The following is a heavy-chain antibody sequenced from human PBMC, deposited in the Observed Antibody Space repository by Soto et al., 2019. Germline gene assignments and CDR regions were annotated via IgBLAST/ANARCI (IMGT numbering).Heavy chain of an antibody. Sequence: EVQLLKSGGGFVQPGGSLRLSCAASGFTFSSYGMSWVRQAPGKGLEWVSSINNSGSRTYHADSVKGRFTISRDNSKNTLYLQMNSLRAEDTAVYYCAKARTDQSGTYFPFDYWGQGTLVTVSS. J-gene: IGHJ4*02. D-gene: IGHD1-26*01. CDR2: INNSGSRT. V-gene: IGHV3-23*01. CDR1: GFTFSSYG. CDR3: AKARTDQSGTYFPFDY.